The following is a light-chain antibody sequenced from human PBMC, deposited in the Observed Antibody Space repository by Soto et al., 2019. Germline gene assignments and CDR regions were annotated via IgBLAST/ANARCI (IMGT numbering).Light chain of an antibody. V-gene: IGLV2-14*01. CDR3: SSYTTTGTMV. Sequence: QSVLAQPASVSGSPGQSITIACTGTNRDVGSYNLVSWYQQRPGEAPKLIISEVRNRPSGISYRFTGSKSGNTASLTISGLQAEDEADYYCSSYTTTGTMVFGGGTKGTVL. J-gene: IGLJ3*02. CDR1: NRDVGSYNL. CDR2: EVR.